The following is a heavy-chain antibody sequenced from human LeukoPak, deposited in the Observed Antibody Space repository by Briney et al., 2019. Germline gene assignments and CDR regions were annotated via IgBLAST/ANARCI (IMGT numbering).Heavy chain of an antibody. CDR2: MSGSGGST. CDR1: GFTFSNYA. CDR3: ARDFGRNGDFHAFDI. D-gene: IGHD4-17*01. V-gene: IGHV3-23*01. J-gene: IGHJ3*02. Sequence: GGSLRLSCAASGFTFSNYAMSWVRQAPGKGLEWVSSMSGSGGSTYYADSVKGRFTISRDNAKNSLYLQLNSLRAEDTAVYYCARDFGRNGDFHAFDIWGQGTMVTVSS.